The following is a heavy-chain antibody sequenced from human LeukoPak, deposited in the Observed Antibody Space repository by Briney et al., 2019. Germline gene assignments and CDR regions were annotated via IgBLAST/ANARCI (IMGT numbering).Heavy chain of an antibody. D-gene: IGHD4-17*01. CDR2: ICTSGST. CDR3: AGADYGDYTDYFDY. J-gene: IGHJ4*02. CDR1: GGSISSGSYY. Sequence: SQTLSLTCTVSGGSISSGSYYWSWIRQPAGKGLEWIGRICTSGSTNYNPSLKSRVTISVDTSKNQFSLKLSSVTAADTAVYYCAGADYGDYTDYFDYWGQGTLVTVSS. V-gene: IGHV4-61*02.